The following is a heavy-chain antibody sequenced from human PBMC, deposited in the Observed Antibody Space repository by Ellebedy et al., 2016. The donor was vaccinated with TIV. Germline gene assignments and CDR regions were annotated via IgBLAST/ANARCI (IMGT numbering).Heavy chain of an antibody. Sequence: ASVKVSCXASGYTFTSYYMHWVRQAPGQGLEWMGIINPSGGSTSYAQKFQGRVTITRDTSASTAYMELSSLRSEDTAVYYCARVKGPGDFDYWGQGTLVTVSS. CDR3: ARVKGPGDFDY. CDR1: GYTFTSYY. J-gene: IGHJ4*02. D-gene: IGHD4-17*01. CDR2: INPSGGST. V-gene: IGHV1-46*01.